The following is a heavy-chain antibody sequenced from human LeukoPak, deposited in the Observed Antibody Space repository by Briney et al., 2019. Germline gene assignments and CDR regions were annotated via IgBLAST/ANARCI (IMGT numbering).Heavy chain of an antibody. CDR2: IRYDGSNK. D-gene: IGHD6-13*01. CDR1: GFTFNAFT. CDR3: ARVSSSSWWALDY. J-gene: IGHJ4*02. V-gene: IGHV3-30*02. Sequence: GGSLRLSCEASGFTFNAFTMNWVRQAPGKGLEWVAFIRYDGSNKYYADSVKGRFTISRDNSKNSLYLQMNSLRAEDTAVYYCARVSSSSWWALDYWGQGTLVTVSS.